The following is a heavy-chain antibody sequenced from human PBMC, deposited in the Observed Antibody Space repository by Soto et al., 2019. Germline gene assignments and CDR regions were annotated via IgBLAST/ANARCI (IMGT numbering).Heavy chain of an antibody. CDR3: AHTPEGASRVWGTGRYFQY. V-gene: IGHV2-5*02. CDR2: IYWDDDK. J-gene: IGHJ1*01. D-gene: IGHD3-16*01. CDR1: GFSLSTSGVG. Sequence: QITLKESGPTLVKPTQTLTLTCTFSGFSLSTSGVGVGWIRQPPGKALEWLALIYWDDDKRYSPSLNSRLTITKDTSKNQLFLTMTNMDPVDTATYYCAHTPEGASRVWGTGRYFQYWGQGTLVTVSS.